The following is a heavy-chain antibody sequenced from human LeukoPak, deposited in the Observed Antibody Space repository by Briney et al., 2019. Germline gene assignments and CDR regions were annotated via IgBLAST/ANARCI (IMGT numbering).Heavy chain of an antibody. J-gene: IGHJ4*02. CDR3: ARETLNCGGDCFDY. CDR1: GFSLSAYE. CDR2: INTGVRSA. V-gene: IGHV3-48*03. D-gene: IGHD2-21*01. Sequence: GGSLRLSCIGYGFSLSAYEFNWVRQAPGKGLEWISYINTGVRSAYYAGSVEGRFTISKDDADSAVHLEINSLRAEDTAIYYCARETLNCGGDCFDYWGQGALVTVST.